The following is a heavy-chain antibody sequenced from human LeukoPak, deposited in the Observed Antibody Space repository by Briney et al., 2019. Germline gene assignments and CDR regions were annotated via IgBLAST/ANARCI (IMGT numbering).Heavy chain of an antibody. D-gene: IGHD6-13*01. CDR2: IRNDGSMK. J-gene: IGHJ4*02. Sequence: GGSLRLSCAASGFIFSNYGMHWVRQTPAKGLEWVAFIRNDGSMKYYADSVKGRFTISRDNSKNTLYLQMNSLRAEDTAVYYCAKEGYSSSWYEFVFYFDYWGQGTLVTVSS. CDR3: AKEGYSSSWYEFVFYFDY. V-gene: IGHV3-30*02. CDR1: GFIFSNYG.